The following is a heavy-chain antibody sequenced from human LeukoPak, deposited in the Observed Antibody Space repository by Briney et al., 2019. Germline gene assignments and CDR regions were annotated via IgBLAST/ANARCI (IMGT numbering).Heavy chain of an antibody. V-gene: IGHV4-59*01. J-gene: IGHJ4*02. CDR1: GGSISSYY. Sequence: PSETLSLTCTVSGGSISSYYWSWIRQPTGKGLEWIGYIYYSGSTNYNPSLKSRVTISVDTSKNQFSLKLSSVTAADTAVYYCARAGSIGSYYYFDYWGQGALVTVSS. CDR2: IYYSGST. CDR3: ARAGSIGSYYYFDY. D-gene: IGHD1-26*01.